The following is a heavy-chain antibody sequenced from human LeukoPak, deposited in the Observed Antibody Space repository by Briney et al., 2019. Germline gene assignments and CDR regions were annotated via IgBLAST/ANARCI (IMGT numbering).Heavy chain of an antibody. Sequence: GGSLRLSCAASGFTFSSYSMNWVRQAPGKGLEWVSSISSSSSYIYYADSVKGRFTISRDNAKNSLYLQMNSLRAEDTAVYYCPRDFGYSYGHGYFDYWGQGTLVTVSS. D-gene: IGHD5-18*01. CDR1: GFTFSSYS. V-gene: IGHV3-21*01. J-gene: IGHJ4*02. CDR2: ISSSSSYI. CDR3: PRDFGYSYGHGYFDY.